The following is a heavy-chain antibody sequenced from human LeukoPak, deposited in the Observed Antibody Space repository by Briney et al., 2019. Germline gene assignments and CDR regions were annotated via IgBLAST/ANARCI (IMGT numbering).Heavy chain of an antibody. CDR1: GFTFSSYS. V-gene: IGHV3-48*04. J-gene: IGHJ4*02. CDR3: AGGRGYNYGYSDY. Sequence: GGSLRLSCAASGFTFSSYSMNWVRQAPGKGLEWISYISSSSSTIDYADSVKGRFTISRDNAENSLYLQMNSLRAENTAVYYCAGGRGYNYGYSDYWGQGTLVTVSS. CDR2: ISSSSSTI. D-gene: IGHD5-18*01.